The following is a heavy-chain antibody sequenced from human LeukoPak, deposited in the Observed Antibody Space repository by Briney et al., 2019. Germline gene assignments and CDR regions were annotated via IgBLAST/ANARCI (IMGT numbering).Heavy chain of an antibody. Sequence: SETLSLTCTVSGGSISSYYWSWIRQPPGKGLEWIGYIYYSGSTNYNPSLKSRVTISVDTSKNQFSLKLSSVTAADTAVYYCARDHDSSGYQDYWGQGPLVTVSS. V-gene: IGHV4-59*01. CDR1: GGSISSYY. D-gene: IGHD3-22*01. CDR2: IYYSGST. CDR3: ARDHDSSGYQDY. J-gene: IGHJ4*02.